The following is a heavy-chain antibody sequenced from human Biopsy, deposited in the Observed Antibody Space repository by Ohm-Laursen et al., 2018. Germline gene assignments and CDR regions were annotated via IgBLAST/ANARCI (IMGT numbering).Heavy chain of an antibody. D-gene: IGHD5-18*01. J-gene: IGHJ4*02. Sequence: SLRLSCTASGFTLNNHGMHWVRQAPGKGLEWVAVIRFDETNKHYADSVKGRFTISRDNSKNMLYLQMNTLRDADTAVYYCARDPRDTALGIFDYWGLGTLVTVSS. CDR2: IRFDETNK. CDR1: GFTLNNHG. V-gene: IGHV3-33*01. CDR3: ARDPRDTALGIFDY.